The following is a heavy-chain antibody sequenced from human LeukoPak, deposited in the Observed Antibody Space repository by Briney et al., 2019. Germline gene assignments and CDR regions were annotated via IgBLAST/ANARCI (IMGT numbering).Heavy chain of an antibody. J-gene: IGHJ5*02. Sequence: GGSLRLSCAASGFTFDDYAMHWVRQAPGKGLEWVSLISGDGGSTYYADSVKGRFTISRDNSKNSLYLQMNSLRTEDTALYYCAKDLSSGWSNLWFDPWGQGTLVTVSS. CDR3: AKDLSSGWSNLWFDP. CDR2: ISGDGGST. D-gene: IGHD6-19*01. V-gene: IGHV3-43*02. CDR1: GFTFDDYA.